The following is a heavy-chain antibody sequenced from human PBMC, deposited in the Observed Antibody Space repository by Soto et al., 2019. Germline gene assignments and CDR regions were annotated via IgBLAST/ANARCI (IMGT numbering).Heavy chain of an antibody. J-gene: IGHJ4*02. CDR3: ASPSYGSGSYY. CDR1: GYTFSNYL. Sequence: QVKLVKSGAEVKKLGASVRVSCKASGYTFSNYLLHGVRQAPGQGLEWMGWFNAGNCPTKYSQRFQGIVTFTRDTSATTAYIELRSLRSVDTAVYYCASPSYGSGSYYWGQGTLVTVSS. V-gene: IGHV1-3*01. D-gene: IGHD3-10*01. CDR2: FNAGNCPT.